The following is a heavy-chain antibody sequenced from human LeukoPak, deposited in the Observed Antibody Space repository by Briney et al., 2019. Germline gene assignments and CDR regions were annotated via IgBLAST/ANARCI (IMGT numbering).Heavy chain of an antibody. V-gene: IGHV3-48*02. CDR2: ISSGSSSR. D-gene: IGHD3-10*01. J-gene: IGHJ4*02. CDR3: ATWFGELSWGLFDY. Sequence: GGSLRLSCAASGFIFSSYGVNWVRQAPGKGLEWVSYISSGSSSRYYADSVKGRFTISRDNAKNSLYLQMNKLRDEDADVYYCATWFGELSWGLFDYWGQGTLVTVSS. CDR1: GFIFSSYG.